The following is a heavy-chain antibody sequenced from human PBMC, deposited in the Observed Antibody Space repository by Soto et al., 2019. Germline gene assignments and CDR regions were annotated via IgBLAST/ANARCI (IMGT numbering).Heavy chain of an antibody. CDR3: ARGGEADYGDYDGYAFDI. Sequence: VASVKVSCKASGYTFTGYYMHWVRQAPGQGLEWMGWINPNSGGTNYAQKFQGWVTMTRDTSISTAYMELSRLRSDDTAVYYCARGGEADYGDYDGYAFDIWGQGTMVTVSS. D-gene: IGHD4-17*01. CDR1: GYTFTGYY. V-gene: IGHV1-2*04. J-gene: IGHJ3*02. CDR2: INPNSGGT.